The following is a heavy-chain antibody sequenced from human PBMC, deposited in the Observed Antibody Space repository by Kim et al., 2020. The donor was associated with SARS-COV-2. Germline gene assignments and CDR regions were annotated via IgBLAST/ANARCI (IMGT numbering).Heavy chain of an antibody. CDR2: INTDGRNR. D-gene: IGHD3-22*01. J-gene: IGHJ3*02. V-gene: IGHV3-74*01. CDR3: ARVSSYYDRGGSYVVGFAFDI. Sequence: GGSLRLSCAASGFTFSNYWMHWVRQAPGQGLVWVSLINTDGRNRKYADSVKGRLTVSRNNAENTLFLHLNSLRSEDTAVYYCARVSSYYDRGGSYVVGFAFDIWGQGTMVTVSS. CDR1: GFTFSNYW.